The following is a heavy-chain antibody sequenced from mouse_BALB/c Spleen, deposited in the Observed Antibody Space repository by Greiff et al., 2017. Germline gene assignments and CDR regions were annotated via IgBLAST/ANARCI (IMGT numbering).Heavy chain of an antibody. V-gene: IGHV14-3*02. Sequence: EVKLMESGAELVKPGASVKLSCTASGFNIKDTYMHWVKQRPEQGLEWIGRIDPANGNTKYDPKFQGKATITADTSSNTAYLQLSSLTSEDTAVYYCARSFYLLSMDYWGQGTSVTVSS. J-gene: IGHJ4*01. D-gene: IGHD2-1*01. CDR2: IDPANGNT. CDR3: ARSFYLLSMDY. CDR1: GFNIKDTY.